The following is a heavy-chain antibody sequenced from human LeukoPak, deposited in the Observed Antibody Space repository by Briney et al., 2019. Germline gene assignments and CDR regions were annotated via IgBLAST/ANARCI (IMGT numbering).Heavy chain of an antibody. CDR3: ARGDPGRGWFDP. J-gene: IGHJ5*02. Sequence: SETLSLTCTVSGGSISSYYWSWIRQPPGKGLEWIGYIYYSGSTNYNPSLKSRVTISVDTSKNQFSLKLSSVTAADTAVYYCARGDPGRGWFDPWGQGTLVTVSS. V-gene: IGHV4-59*01. CDR2: IYYSGST. CDR1: GGSISSYY.